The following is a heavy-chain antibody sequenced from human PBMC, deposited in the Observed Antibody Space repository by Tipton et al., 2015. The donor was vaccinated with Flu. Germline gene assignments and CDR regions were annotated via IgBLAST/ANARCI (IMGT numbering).Heavy chain of an antibody. CDR1: DGSISSGGYH. Sequence: TLSLTCTVSDGSISSGGYHWSWIRQHPGKGLEWIGYIFHSGSTYYNPSLQSRLTMSLDTSKNQFSLKLSSVTAADTAVYYCARGRLGEGPITMARDPYHYFGMDVRGQGTTVAVSS. CDR3: ARGRLGEGPITMARDPYHYFGMDV. V-gene: IGHV4-31*03. CDR2: IFHSGST. J-gene: IGHJ6*02. D-gene: IGHD3-10*01.